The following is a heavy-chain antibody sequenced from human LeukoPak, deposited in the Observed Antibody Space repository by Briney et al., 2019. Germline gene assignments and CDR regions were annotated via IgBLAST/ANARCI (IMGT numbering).Heavy chain of an antibody. J-gene: IGHJ4*02. Sequence: GGSLRLSCAASGFTFSSYAMSWVRQAPGKGLEWVSVISGSGGSTYYADTVEGRFTISRDNSKNTLYLQMNSLRAEDTAVYYCVRENRYYGSSGYFRSLDYWGQGTLVTVSS. CDR2: ISGSGGST. D-gene: IGHD3-22*01. CDR1: GFTFSSYA. CDR3: VRENRYYGSSGYFRSLDY. V-gene: IGHV3-23*01.